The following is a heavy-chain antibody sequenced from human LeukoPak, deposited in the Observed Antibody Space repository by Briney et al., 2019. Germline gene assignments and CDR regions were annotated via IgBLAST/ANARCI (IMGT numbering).Heavy chain of an antibody. CDR2: INHSGST. Sequence: SETLSLTCAVYGGSFSGYYWSWIRQPPGKGLEWIGEINHSGSTNYNPSLKSRVTISVDTSKNQFSLKLSSVTAADTAVYYCARGRDLLWFGELPPKGFDYWGQGTLVTVPS. D-gene: IGHD3-10*01. V-gene: IGHV4-34*01. CDR1: GGSFSGYY. J-gene: IGHJ4*02. CDR3: ARGRDLLWFGELPPKGFDY.